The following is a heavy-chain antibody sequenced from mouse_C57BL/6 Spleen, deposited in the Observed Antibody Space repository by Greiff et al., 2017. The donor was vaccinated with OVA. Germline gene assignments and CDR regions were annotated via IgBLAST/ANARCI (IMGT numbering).Heavy chain of an antibody. Sequence: VQLQQSGAELVKPGASVKISCKASGYAFSSYWMNWVKQRPGKGLEWIGQIYPGGGDTNYNGKFKGKATLTADKSSSTAYMQLSSLTSEDSAVYFCARSYGYDGASWFAYWGQGTLVTVSA. CDR1: GYAFSSYW. J-gene: IGHJ3*01. CDR3: ARSYGYDGASWFAY. D-gene: IGHD2-2*01. V-gene: IGHV1-80*01. CDR2: IYPGGGDT.